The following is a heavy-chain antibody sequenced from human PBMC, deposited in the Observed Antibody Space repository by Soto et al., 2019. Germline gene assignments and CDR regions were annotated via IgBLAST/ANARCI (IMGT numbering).Heavy chain of an antibody. V-gene: IGHV4-34*01. CDR3: ARGTSYDYYYYYMDV. CDR1: GGSFSGYY. D-gene: IGHD2-21*01. CDR2: INHSGST. Sequence: QVQLQQWGAGLLKPSETLSLTCAVYGGSFSGYYWSWIRQPPGKGLEWIGEINHSGSTNYNPSLKSRVTISVDTSKNQFSLKLSSVTAADTAVYYCARGTSYDYYYYYMDVWGKGTTVTVSS. J-gene: IGHJ6*03.